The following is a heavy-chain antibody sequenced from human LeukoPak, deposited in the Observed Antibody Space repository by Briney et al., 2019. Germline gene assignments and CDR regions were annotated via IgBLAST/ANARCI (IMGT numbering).Heavy chain of an antibody. Sequence: GGSLRLSCAASGFTFSSYSMNWVRQAPGKGLEWVSSISSSSSYIYYADSVKGRFTISRDNAKNSLYLQMNSLRAEDTAVYYCARDSLYCSGGSCDYYYMDVWGKGTTVTISS. J-gene: IGHJ6*03. CDR2: ISSSSSYI. V-gene: IGHV3-21*01. CDR3: ARDSLYCSGGSCDYYYMDV. D-gene: IGHD2-15*01. CDR1: GFTFSSYS.